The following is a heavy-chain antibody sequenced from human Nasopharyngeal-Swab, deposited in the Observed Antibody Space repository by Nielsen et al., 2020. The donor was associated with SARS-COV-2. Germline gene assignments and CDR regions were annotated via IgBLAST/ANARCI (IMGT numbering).Heavy chain of an antibody. CDR2: IWYDGSNK. Sequence: GESLKISCAASGFTFSSYAMHWVRQAPGKGLEWVAVIWYDGSNKYYADSVKGRFTISRDNSKNTLYLQMNSLRAEDTAVYYCARGGYCSSTSCYTVTTPLSYWGQGTLVTVSS. J-gene: IGHJ4*02. CDR3: ARGGYCSSTSCYTVTTPLSY. D-gene: IGHD2-2*02. CDR1: GFTFSSYA. V-gene: IGHV3-33*08.